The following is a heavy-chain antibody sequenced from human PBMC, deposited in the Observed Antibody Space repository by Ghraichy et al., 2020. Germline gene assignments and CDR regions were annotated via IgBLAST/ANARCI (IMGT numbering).Heavy chain of an antibody. CDR2: INHSGST. CDR3: ARARRVVVAAARGAFDI. Sequence: SQTLSLTCAVYGGSFSGYYWSWIRQPPGKGLEWIGEINHSGSTNYNPSLKSRVTISVDTSKNQFSLKLSSVTAADTAVYYCARARRVVVAAARGAFDIWGQGTMVTVSS. D-gene: IGHD2-15*01. CDR1: GGSFSGYY. V-gene: IGHV4-34*01. J-gene: IGHJ3*02.